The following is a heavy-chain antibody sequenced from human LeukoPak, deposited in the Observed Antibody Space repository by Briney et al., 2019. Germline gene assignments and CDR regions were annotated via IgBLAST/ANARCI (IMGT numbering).Heavy chain of an antibody. Sequence: GASVTVSFKASGYTFTTNAVNWVRQAPGQGLEWMGWINPNNGDTNYAQNFQGRVIMTRDTSINTAYMELSGLKSDDTAVFYCARDRVQDYYDPGTFNYWGQGTLVTVSS. CDR2: INPNNGDT. D-gene: IGHD3-22*01. J-gene: IGHJ4*02. CDR3: ARDRVQDYYDPGTFNY. CDR1: GYTFTTNA. V-gene: IGHV1-2*02.